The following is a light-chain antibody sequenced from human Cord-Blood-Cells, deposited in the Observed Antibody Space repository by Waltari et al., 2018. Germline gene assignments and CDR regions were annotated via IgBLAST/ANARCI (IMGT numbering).Light chain of an antibody. J-gene: IGKJ2*01. CDR2: KAS. CDR3: QQYNSYPYT. Sequence: DIQMTQSTSTLSASVGDRVIITCRASQSISSWLAWYQQKPGKAPKLLIYKASSLESGVPSRFSGSGSGTEFTLTISSLQPDDFATYYCQQYNSYPYTFGQGTKLEIK. CDR1: QSISSW. V-gene: IGKV1-5*03.